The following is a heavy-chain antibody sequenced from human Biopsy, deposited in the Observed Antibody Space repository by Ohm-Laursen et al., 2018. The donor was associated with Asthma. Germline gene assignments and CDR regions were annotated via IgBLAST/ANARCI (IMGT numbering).Heavy chain of an antibody. D-gene: IGHD1-1*01. Sequence: SLRLSCTASGFSFSNFAIHWVRQAPGKGLEWVGVISKDASTQDYADSAKGRFTMARDNSKNTLDLQMNSLREEDTAVYYCVRDGTDDAFDIWDQGTVVSVSS. CDR2: ISKDASTQ. J-gene: IGHJ3*02. V-gene: IGHV3-30*06. CDR1: GFSFSNFA. CDR3: VRDGTDDAFDI.